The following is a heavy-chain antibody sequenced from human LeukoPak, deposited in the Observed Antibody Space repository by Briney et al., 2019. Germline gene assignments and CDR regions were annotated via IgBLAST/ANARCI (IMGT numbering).Heavy chain of an antibody. J-gene: IGHJ4*02. V-gene: IGHV3-30*18. CDR3: AKDRDTSGWRYFDY. CDR1: GFTFSNYG. CDR2: ISYDGSNT. D-gene: IGHD6-19*01. Sequence: GRSLRLSCAASGFTFSNYGMHWVRQAPGKGLERVAVISYDGSNTYYADSVKGRFTISRDNSKNTLYLQMNSLRTEDTGLFYCAKDRDTSGWRYFDYWGQGTLVTVSS.